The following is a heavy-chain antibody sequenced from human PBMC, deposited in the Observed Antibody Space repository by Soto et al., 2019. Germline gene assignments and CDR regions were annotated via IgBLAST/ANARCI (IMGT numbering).Heavy chain of an antibody. V-gene: IGHV4-34*01. J-gene: IGHJ4*02. CDR3: VGGLVGEN. CDR2: INHSGST. CDR1: RGSYSGYY. D-gene: IGHD3-3*01. Sequence: SETMSLTYAVYRGSYSGYYWRWIRQPTGKALEWIGEINHSGSTNYNPSLKSRVTISVDTSKNQFSLKLSSVTAADTAVYYCVGGLVGENWGQGTLVTVSS.